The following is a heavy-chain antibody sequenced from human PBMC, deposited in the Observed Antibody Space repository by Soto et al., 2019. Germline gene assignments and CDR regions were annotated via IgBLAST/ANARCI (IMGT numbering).Heavy chain of an antibody. Sequence: QITLKESGTTLVKPTQTLTLTCTFSGFSLSTSGVGVGWIRQPPGKALEWLALIYWDDDKRYSSSLNSRLTITKDTSNNQVVLTMTNMDPVDTATYYCAHSRPPRLLDYWGQGTLVTVSS. V-gene: IGHV2-5*02. CDR2: IYWDDDK. CDR1: GFSLSTSGVG. J-gene: IGHJ4*02. CDR3: AHSRPPRLLDY.